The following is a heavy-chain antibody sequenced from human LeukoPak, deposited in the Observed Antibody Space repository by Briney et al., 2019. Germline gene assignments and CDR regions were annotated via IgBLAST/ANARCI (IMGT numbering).Heavy chain of an antibody. CDR2: ITSDGSST. J-gene: IGHJ4*02. V-gene: IGHV3-74*01. Sequence: GGSLRLSCAASGFTFSSYWMNWVRQAPGKGLVWVSRITSDGSSTTYADSVKGRFSISRDNAKNTLYLQMNSLRAEDTAVYYCAKLEAAAGPFDYWGQGTLVTVSS. CDR3: AKLEAAAGPFDY. D-gene: IGHD6-13*01. CDR1: GFTFSSYW.